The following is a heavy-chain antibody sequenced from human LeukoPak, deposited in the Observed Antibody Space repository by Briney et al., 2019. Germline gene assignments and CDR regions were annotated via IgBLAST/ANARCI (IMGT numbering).Heavy chain of an antibody. J-gene: IGHJ6*02. CDR3: ARVPTPPLYYYYGMDV. Sequence: ASVKVSCKASGYTFTSYAMNWVRQAPGQGLEWMGWINTNTGNPTCAQGFTGRFVFSLDTSVSTAYLQISSLKAEDTAVYYCARVPTPPLYYYYGMDVWGQGTTVTVSS. CDR2: INTNTGNP. CDR1: GYTFTSYA. V-gene: IGHV7-4-1*02.